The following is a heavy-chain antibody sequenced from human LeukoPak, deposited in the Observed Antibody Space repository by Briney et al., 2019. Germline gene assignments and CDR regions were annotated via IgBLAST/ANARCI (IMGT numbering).Heavy chain of an antibody. CDR2: INPSGGST. J-gene: IGHJ5*02. D-gene: IGHD3/OR15-3a*01. CDR1: GYTFTNYY. V-gene: IGHV1-46*01. Sequence: ASVKVSCKASGYTFTNYYIHWVRQAPGQGLECMGIINPSGGSTSYAQKFQGRVTMTRDMSTSTVYMELSSLRSEDTAVYYCATELDLSLWVGWFDPWGQGTLVTVSS. CDR3: ATELDLSLWVGWFDP.